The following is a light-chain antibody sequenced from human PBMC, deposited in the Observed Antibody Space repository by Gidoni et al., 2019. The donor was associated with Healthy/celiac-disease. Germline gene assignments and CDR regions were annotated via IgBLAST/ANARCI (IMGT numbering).Light chain of an antibody. Sequence: QAGLTQPPSVSKGLRQTATLTCTGNSNNVGNQGAAWLQQHQGHPPKLLSYRNNNRPSGISERFSASRSGNTASLTITGLQPEDEADYYCSAWDSSLSARGVVFGGGTKLTVL. J-gene: IGLJ2*01. CDR3: SAWDSSLSARGVV. CDR2: RNN. CDR1: SNNVGNQG. V-gene: IGLV10-54*04.